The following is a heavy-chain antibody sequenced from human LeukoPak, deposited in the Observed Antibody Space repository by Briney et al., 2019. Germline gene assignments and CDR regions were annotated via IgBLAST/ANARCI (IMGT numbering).Heavy chain of an antibody. Sequence: SETLSLTCTVSGGSISSGSYYWSWIRQPAGKGLEWIGRIYTSGSTNYNPSLKSRVTISVDTSKNQFSLRLSSVTAADTAVYYCARGSSPADFWSGYYYIDYWGQGTLVTVSS. CDR1: GGSISSGSYY. J-gene: IGHJ4*02. D-gene: IGHD3-3*01. V-gene: IGHV4-61*02. CDR3: ARGSSPADFWSGYYYIDY. CDR2: IYTSGST.